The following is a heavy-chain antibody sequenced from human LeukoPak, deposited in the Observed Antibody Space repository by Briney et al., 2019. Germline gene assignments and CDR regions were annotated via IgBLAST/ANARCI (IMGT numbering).Heavy chain of an antibody. D-gene: IGHD3-10*01. V-gene: IGHV1-3*01. CDR2: INAANGNT. J-gene: IGHJ5*02. CDR1: GYTFSNYT. Sequence: GASVKVSCKASGYTFSNYTMHWVRQAPGQRLEWMGWINAANGNTKYSRKFQDRATIARDTSASTAYMELSSLTSEDTAVYYCARNRLPWFGEYVSWGQGTLVTVSS. CDR3: ARNRLPWFGEYVS.